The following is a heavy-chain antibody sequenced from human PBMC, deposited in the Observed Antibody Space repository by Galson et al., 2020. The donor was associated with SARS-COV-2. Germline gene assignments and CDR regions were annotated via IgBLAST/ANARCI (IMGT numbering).Heavy chain of an antibody. V-gene: IGHV4-30-2*01. CDR3: AIRHYGEYAPEACDI. CDR1: GNSISSGSYY. CDR2: IYYSGRT. D-gene: IGHD4-17*01. J-gene: IGHJ3*02. Sequence: SETLSLTCTVSGNSISSGSYYWNWIRQPPGKGLESLGYIYYSGRTYYNPSLKSRVTISGDRSRNQFSLRLSSVTAADTAVYYCAIRHYGEYAPEACDICGPGTRVTVAS.